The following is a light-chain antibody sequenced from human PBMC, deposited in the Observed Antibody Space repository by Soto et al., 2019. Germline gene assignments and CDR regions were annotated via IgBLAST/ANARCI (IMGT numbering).Light chain of an antibody. Sequence: QSALTQPRSVSGSPGQSVTISCTGTSSYVGGYNYVSWYQQHPGKAPKLMIYDVSKRPSGVPDRFSGSKSGNTASLTISGLQAEDEADYYCCSYAGSYTFHVFGTGTKLTVL. V-gene: IGLV2-11*01. CDR3: CSYAGSYTFHV. J-gene: IGLJ1*01. CDR2: DVS. CDR1: SSYVGGYNY.